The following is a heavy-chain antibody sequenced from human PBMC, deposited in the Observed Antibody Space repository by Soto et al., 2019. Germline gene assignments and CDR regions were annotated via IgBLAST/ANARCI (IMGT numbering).Heavy chain of an antibody. Sequence: GGSLRLSCAASGFTFSGYAMSWVRQAPGKGLDWVSSISGSGGDTYYADSVKGRFTISRDNSKNTLYLQMNSLRAEDTAVYYCAKNERSEFDYWGQGTLVTVSS. CDR3: AKNERSEFDY. CDR1: GFTFSGYA. J-gene: IGHJ4*02. CDR2: ISGSGGDT. V-gene: IGHV3-23*01.